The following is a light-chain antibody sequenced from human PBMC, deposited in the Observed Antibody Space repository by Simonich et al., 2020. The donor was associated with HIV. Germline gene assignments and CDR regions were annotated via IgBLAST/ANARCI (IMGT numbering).Light chain of an antibody. J-gene: IGKJ5*01. CDR1: QCIRNY. CDR3: QQNNSAPFT. CDR2: AAS. V-gene: IGKV1-27*01. Sequence: DIHMTQSPSSLSASVCDRITSTCRARQCIRNYLAWYQQKPGKVPKLLIYAASTLQRGVPSRFSGSGSGTDFTLTISSLQPEDVATYYCQQNNSAPFTFGQGTRLEIK.